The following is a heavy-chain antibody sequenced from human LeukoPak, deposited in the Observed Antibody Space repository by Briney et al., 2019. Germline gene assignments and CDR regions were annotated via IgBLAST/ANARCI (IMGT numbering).Heavy chain of an antibody. CDR2: IVVGSGNT. V-gene: IGHV1-58*02. Sequence: TSVKVSCKASGFTFTSSAMQWVRQARGQRLEWIGWIVVGSGNTNYAQNFREPVPLPRDISTTPAQMELGSLKSVGQPVYYFAAVYDDVTHGDYGGQGALGTVS. CDR1: GFTFTSSA. D-gene: IGHD5/OR15-5a*01. CDR3: AAVYDDVTHGDY. J-gene: IGHJ4*02.